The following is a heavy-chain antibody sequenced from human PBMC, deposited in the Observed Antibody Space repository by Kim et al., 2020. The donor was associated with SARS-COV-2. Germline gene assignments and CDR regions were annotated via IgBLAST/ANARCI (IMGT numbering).Heavy chain of an antibody. J-gene: IGHJ6*02. CDR3: ATEGMSNPYYYGMDV. CDR2: INHSGST. Sequence: SETLSLTCAVYGGSFSGYYWSWIRQPPGKGLEWIGEINHSGSTNYNPSLKSRVTISVDTSKNQFSLKLSSVTAADTAVYYCATEGMSNPYYYGMDVWGQGTTVTVSS. CDR1: GGSFSGYY. V-gene: IGHV4-34*01.